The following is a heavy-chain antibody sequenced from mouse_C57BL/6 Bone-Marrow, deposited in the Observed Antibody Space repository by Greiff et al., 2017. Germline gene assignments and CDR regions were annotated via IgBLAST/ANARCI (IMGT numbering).Heavy chain of an antibody. J-gene: IGHJ1*03. V-gene: IGHV1-76*01. Sequence: VQLVESGAELVRPGASVKLSCKASGYTFTDYYINWVKQRPGQGLEWIARIYPGSGNTYYNEKFKGKATLTADKSSSTAYMQLSSLTSADSAVYVCASYYGSSDGYFDGWGTGTTVTVSS. CDR1: GYTFTDYY. CDR3: ASYYGSSDGYFDG. CDR2: IYPGSGNT. D-gene: IGHD1-1*01.